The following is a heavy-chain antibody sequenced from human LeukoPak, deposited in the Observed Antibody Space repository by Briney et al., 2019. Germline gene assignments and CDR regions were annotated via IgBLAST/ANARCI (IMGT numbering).Heavy chain of an antibody. D-gene: IGHD3-9*01. Sequence: PGESLRLSCSTSGFTFSNHFMHWVRQAPGKGLEYVSSIGPNGASTLYADSVKGRFTISRDNSKNALYLHLTSLRLEDTALYYCVKDLTGTWSFDYWGQGTLVTVSS. V-gene: IGHV3-64D*06. CDR3: VKDLTGTWSFDY. J-gene: IGHJ4*02. CDR1: GFTFSNHF. CDR2: IGPNGAST.